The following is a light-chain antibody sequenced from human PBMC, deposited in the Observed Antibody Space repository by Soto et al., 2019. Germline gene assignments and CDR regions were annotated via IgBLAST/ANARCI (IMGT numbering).Light chain of an antibody. CDR1: QSIRSN. CDR2: AAS. V-gene: IGKV1-39*01. CDR3: QESYTTPVT. Sequence: DILMTQSPSSLSASVGDRVTITCRASQSIRSNLNWYQQKPGKAPKLLIYAASSLESGVPSRFSGSGSGTDFTLTISSLQPEDFATYYCQESYTTPVTFGQGTQLEIK. J-gene: IGKJ2*01.